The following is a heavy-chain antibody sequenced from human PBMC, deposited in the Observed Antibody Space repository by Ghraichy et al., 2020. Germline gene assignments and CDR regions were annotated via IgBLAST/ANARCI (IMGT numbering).Heavy chain of an antibody. Sequence: ASVKVSCKASGYTFTSFGISWVRQAPGQGLEWMGWISAYNGNTNYAQKLQGRVTMTTDTSTSTAYMELRSLRSDDTAVYYCARAGDPPGEGGGFDYWGQGTLVTVSS. CDR1: GYTFTSFG. CDR2: ISAYNGNT. D-gene: IGHD3-16*01. V-gene: IGHV1-18*01. CDR3: ARAGDPPGEGGGFDY. J-gene: IGHJ4*02.